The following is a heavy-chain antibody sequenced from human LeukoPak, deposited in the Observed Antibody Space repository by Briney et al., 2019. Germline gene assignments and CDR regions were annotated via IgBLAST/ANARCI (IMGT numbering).Heavy chain of an antibody. CDR2: ISAYNGNT. Sequence: ASVHVSCKASGYTFTSYGISWVRQAPGQGLEWMGWISAYNGNTNYAQKLQGGVTMTTDTSTSTAYMELRSLRSDDTAVYYCARDGQWLVGTSGWFDPWGQGTLVTVSS. CDR1: GYTFTSYG. CDR3: ARDGQWLVGTSGWFDP. D-gene: IGHD6-19*01. J-gene: IGHJ5*02. V-gene: IGHV1-18*01.